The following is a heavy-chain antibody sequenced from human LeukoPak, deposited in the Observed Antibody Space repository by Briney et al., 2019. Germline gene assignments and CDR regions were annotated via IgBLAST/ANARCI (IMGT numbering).Heavy chain of an antibody. V-gene: IGHV1-2*02. CDR2: INPNSGGT. CDR3: AREGERSGSYYTDY. CDR1: GYTFTGYY. J-gene: IGHJ4*02. D-gene: IGHD3-10*01. Sequence: ASVKVFCKASGYTFTGYYMHWVRQAPGQGLEWMGWINPNSGGTNYAQKFQGRVTMTRDTSISTAYMELSRLRSDDTAVYYCAREGERSGSYYTDYWGQGTLVTVSS.